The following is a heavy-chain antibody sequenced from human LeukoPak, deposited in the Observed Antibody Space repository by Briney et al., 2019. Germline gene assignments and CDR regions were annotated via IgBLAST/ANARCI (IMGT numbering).Heavy chain of an antibody. CDR3: ARGRIVVVPAAIRGGWFDP. CDR1: GGSFSGYY. CDR2: INHSGST. Sequence: PSETLSLTCAVYGGSFSGYYWSWLRQPPGKGLEWMGEINHSGSTNYNPSLKSRVTISVDTSKNQFSLKLSSVTAADTAVYYCARGRIVVVPAAIRGGWFDPWGQETLVTVSS. V-gene: IGHV4-34*01. J-gene: IGHJ5*02. D-gene: IGHD2-2*01.